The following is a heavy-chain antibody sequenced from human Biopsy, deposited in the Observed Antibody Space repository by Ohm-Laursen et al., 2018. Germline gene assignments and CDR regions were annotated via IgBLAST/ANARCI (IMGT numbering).Heavy chain of an antibody. CDR3: ARDER. Sequence: GSLRLSCAAPGFMFSASWMSWVRQAPGKGLEWVANINPDGSVKYFADSVKGRFTISRDNAENSMYLQMSSLTVDDTAVYYCARDERWGQGTLVTVSS. D-gene: IGHD5-24*01. CDR2: INPDGSVK. V-gene: IGHV3-7*01. J-gene: IGHJ4*02. CDR1: GFMFSASW.